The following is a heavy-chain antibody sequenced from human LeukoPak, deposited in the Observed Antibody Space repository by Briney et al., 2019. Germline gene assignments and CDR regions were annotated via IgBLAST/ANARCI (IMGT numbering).Heavy chain of an antibody. CDR2: IYYSGST. CDR3: ARDEGANFFDY. J-gene: IGHJ4*02. Sequence: PSETLSLTCTVSGGSISSYYWSWIRQPPGKGLEWIGYIYYSGSTNYNPSLKSRVTISVDTSKNQFSLELSSVTAADTAVYYWARDEGANFFDYWGQGTLVTVSS. D-gene: IGHD1-26*01. V-gene: IGHV4-59*01. CDR1: GGSISSYY.